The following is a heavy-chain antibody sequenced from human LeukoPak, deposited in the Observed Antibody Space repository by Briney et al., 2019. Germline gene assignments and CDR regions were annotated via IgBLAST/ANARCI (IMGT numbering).Heavy chain of an antibody. CDR2: INHSGST. Sequence: LSETLSLTCAVYGGSFSGYDWSWIRQPPGKGLEWIGEINHSGSTNYNPSLKSRVTISVDTSKNQFSLKLSSVTAADTAVYYCARSYYGSGSYHKGRWFDPWGQGTLVTVSS. V-gene: IGHV4-34*01. D-gene: IGHD3-10*01. CDR1: GGSFSGYD. J-gene: IGHJ5*02. CDR3: ARSYYGSGSYHKGRWFDP.